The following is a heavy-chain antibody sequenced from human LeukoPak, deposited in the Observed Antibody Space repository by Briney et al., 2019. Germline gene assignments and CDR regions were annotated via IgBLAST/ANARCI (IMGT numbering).Heavy chain of an antibody. CDR2: INHSGST. CDR1: GGSFSGYY. CDR3: ARARPGDIVVVPAAIGMDV. V-gene: IGHV4-34*01. J-gene: IGHJ6*04. D-gene: IGHD2-2*01. Sequence: SETLSLTCAVYGGSFSGYYWSWIRQPPGKGLEWIGEINHSGSTNYNLSLKSRVTISVDTSKNQFSLKLSSVTAADTAVYYCARARPGDIVVVPAAIGMDVWGKGTTVTVSS.